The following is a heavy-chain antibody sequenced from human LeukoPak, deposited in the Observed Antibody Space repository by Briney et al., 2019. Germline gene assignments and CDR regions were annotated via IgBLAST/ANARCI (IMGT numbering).Heavy chain of an antibody. Sequence: ASVKVSCKASGYTFASYGINWVRQATGQGLEWMGWMNPNSGNTGYAQKFQGRVTMTRNTSISTAYMELSSLRSEDTAVYYCARGSGGSHYFDYWCQGTLVTVSS. D-gene: IGHD1-26*01. CDR3: ARGSGGSHYFDY. CDR1: GYTFASYG. CDR2: MNPNSGNT. V-gene: IGHV1-8*01. J-gene: IGHJ4*02.